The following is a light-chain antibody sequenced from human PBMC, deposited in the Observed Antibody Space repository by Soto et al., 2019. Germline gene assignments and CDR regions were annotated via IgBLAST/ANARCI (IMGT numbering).Light chain of an antibody. V-gene: IGLV2-14*03. Sequence: QPVLTQPASVSGSPGQSITISCTGTSSDVGGYNYVSWYQHHPGKAPKLLIYDVSNRPSGVSNRFSGSKSDNTASLTISGLQPEDEADYYCSSYTTSNTRQIVFGTGTKVTVL. CDR3: SSYTTSNTRQIV. CDR2: DVS. J-gene: IGLJ1*01. CDR1: SSDVGGYNY.